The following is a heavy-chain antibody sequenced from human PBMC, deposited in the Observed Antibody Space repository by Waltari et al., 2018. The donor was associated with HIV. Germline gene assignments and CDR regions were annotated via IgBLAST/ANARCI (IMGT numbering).Heavy chain of an antibody. V-gene: IGHV3-23*01. Sequence: EVQLLESGGGLVQPGGSLRLSCAASGFTFSSYAMSWFRQPPGKGLEWVSGISGSGTSTYYADSVKGRFTISRDNSKNMLHLQMKSLRAEDTAVYYCAKDGWIGSWIQLWEEGGWFDPWGQGTLVTVSS. CDR3: AKDGWIGSWIQLWEEGGWFDP. D-gene: IGHD5-18*01. J-gene: IGHJ5*02. CDR2: ISGSGTST. CDR1: GFTFSSYA.